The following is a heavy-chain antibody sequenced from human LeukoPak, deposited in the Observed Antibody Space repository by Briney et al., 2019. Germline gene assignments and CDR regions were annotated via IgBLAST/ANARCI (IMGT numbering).Heavy chain of an antibody. CDR1: GFTFDDYA. V-gene: IGHV3-9*01. CDR3: AAGLSV. D-gene: IGHD2/OR15-2a*01. J-gene: IGHJ4*02. CDR2: ISWNSGSI. Sequence: GGSLRLSCAASGFTFDDYAMHWVRQAPGKGLEWVSGISWNSGSIGYADSVKGRFTISRDNAKNSLYLQMNSPRAEDTALYYCAAGLSVWGQGTLVTVSS.